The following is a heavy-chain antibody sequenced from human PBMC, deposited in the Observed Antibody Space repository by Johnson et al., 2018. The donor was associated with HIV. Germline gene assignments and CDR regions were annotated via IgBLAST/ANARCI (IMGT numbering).Heavy chain of an antibody. CDR3: AREISRYYYDYAAFDL. J-gene: IGHJ3*01. Sequence: VQLVESGGGVVQPGRSLRLSCAVSGFTLSSYDMHWVRQATGKGLEWVSAIGTAGDTYYPGSVKGRFTISRENAKNSLYLQMNSLRAEDTAVYYCAREISRYYYDYAAFDLWGQGTTVTVSS. D-gene: IGHD3-22*01. CDR1: GFTLSSYD. CDR2: IGTAGDT. V-gene: IGHV3-13*01.